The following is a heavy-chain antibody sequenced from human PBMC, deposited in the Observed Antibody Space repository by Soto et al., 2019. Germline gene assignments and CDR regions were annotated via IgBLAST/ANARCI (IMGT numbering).Heavy chain of an antibody. CDR3: ARDSIRLHYGMDV. D-gene: IGHD3-16*01. J-gene: IGHJ6*02. CDR1: GGSISSYY. Sequence: QVQLQESGPGLVKPSETLSLTCTVSGGSISSYYWSWIRQPPGKGLEWIGYIYYSGSTNYNPSLKSQVTISVETSKNQFSRKLSSVTAAGTAVYYCARDSIRLHYGMDVWGQGTTVTVSS. CDR2: IYYSGST. V-gene: IGHV4-59*12.